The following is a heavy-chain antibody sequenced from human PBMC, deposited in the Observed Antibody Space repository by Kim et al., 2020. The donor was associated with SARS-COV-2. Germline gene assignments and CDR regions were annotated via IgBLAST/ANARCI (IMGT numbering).Heavy chain of an antibody. J-gene: IGHJ4*02. V-gene: IGHV3-15*01. CDR1: GFTFSNAW. CDR2: IKSKTDGGTT. CDR3: TTDYYYDSSGPEY. D-gene: IGHD3-22*01. Sequence: GGSLRLSCAASGFTFSNAWMSWVRQAPGKGLEWVGRIKSKTDGGTTDYAAPVKGRFTISRDDSKNTLYLQMNSLKTEDTAVYYCTTDYYYDSSGPEYWGQGTLVTVSS.